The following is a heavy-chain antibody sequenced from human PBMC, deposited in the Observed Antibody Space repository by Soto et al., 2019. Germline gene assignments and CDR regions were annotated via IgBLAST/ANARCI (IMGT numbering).Heavy chain of an antibody. CDR3: ARYCSGGSCYAGFDP. V-gene: IGHV4-30-4*01. CDR1: GGSISSGTYY. Sequence: QVHLQESGPGLVKPSQTLSLICTVSGGSISSGTYYWSWVRQPPGKGLEWIAYIYYTGSTYYNPSLKSRVTISVDTSKNQFSLNLNSVTAADTAVYYCARYCSGGSCYAGFDPWGQGTLVTVSS. D-gene: IGHD2-15*01. J-gene: IGHJ5*02. CDR2: IYYTGST.